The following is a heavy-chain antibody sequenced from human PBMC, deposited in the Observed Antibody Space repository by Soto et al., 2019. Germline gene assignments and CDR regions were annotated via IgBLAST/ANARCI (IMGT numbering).Heavy chain of an antibody. CDR3: VGGQYYFDY. Sequence: QVQLVESGGGVVQPGRSPRLSCAASGFPFTTYGMHWVREGPGKGLEWVAVISYDGSNRYYADSVKGRFTISRDNSKNTLYLQMNDLRPEDTALYYCVGGQYYFDYRGQGTLVTVSS. CDR2: ISYDGSNR. J-gene: IGHJ4*02. D-gene: IGHD3-10*01. CDR1: GFPFTTYG. V-gene: IGHV3-30*03.